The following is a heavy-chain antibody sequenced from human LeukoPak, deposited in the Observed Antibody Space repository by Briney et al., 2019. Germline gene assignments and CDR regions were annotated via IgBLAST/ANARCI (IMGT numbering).Heavy chain of an antibody. J-gene: IGHJ3*02. CDR2: IIPILGIA. Sequence: GSSVKVSCKASGGTFSSYTISWVRQAPGQGLEWMGRIIPILGIANYAQKFQGRVTITADKSTSTAYMELSSLRSEDTAVYYCARDLNGGTDAFDIWGQGTMVTVSS. D-gene: IGHD4-23*01. CDR3: ARDLNGGTDAFDI. V-gene: IGHV1-69*04. CDR1: GGTFSSYT.